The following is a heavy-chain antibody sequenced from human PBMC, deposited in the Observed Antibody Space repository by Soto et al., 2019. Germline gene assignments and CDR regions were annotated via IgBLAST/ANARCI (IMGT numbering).Heavy chain of an antibody. CDR3: AIDPGRRAALYVFDI. Sequence: PSETLSLTCTVSGDSISSYYWSWIRQPPGKRLEWIGEINHSGSTNYNPSLKSRVTISVDTSKNQFSLKLSSVTAADTAVYYCAIDPGRRAALYVFDIWGQGSMVTGSS. CDR2: INHSGST. D-gene: IGHD1-26*01. V-gene: IGHV4-34*01. J-gene: IGHJ3*02. CDR1: GDSISSYY.